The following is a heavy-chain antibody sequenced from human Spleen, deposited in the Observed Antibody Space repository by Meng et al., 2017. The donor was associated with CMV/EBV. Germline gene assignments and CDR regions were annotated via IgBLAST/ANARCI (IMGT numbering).Heavy chain of an antibody. V-gene: IGHV3-21*01. J-gene: IGHJ4*02. D-gene: IGHD1/OR15-1a*01. CDR3: ARCLRLEHTNFDY. Sequence: GGSLRLSCAASGFTFSSYGMNWVRQAPGKGLEWVSFITSNSIYTYYADSVKGRFTISRDNAENSLYLQMNSLRAEDTAVYYCARCLRLEHTNFDYWGQGTLVTVSS. CDR2: ITSNSIYT. CDR1: GFTFSSYG.